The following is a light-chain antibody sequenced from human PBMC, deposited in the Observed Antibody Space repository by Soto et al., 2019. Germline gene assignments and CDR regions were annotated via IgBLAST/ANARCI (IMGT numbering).Light chain of an antibody. CDR3: MQALQTPRT. Sequence: DVVLTQSPLSLPVTPGEPASISCRSSQSLLRSNGYVFLDWYLQKTGLSPQLLIYLGSNRASGVPNWFRGSVTNTDFTLKISEVEAEDFGVYYCMQALQTPRTFGQGTKLEIK. CDR2: LGS. CDR1: QSLLRSNGYVF. J-gene: IGKJ2*01. V-gene: IGKV2-28*01.